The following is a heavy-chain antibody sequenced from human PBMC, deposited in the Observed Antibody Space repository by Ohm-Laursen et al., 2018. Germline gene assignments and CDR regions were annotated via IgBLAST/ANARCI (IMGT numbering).Heavy chain of an antibody. CDR3: ARDMTTVTTFAFDI. J-gene: IGHJ3*02. CDR2: ISWNSGSI. D-gene: IGHD4-17*01. CDR1: GFTFDDYA. Sequence: SLRLSCAASGFTFDDYAMHWVRQAPGKGLEWVSGISWNSGSIGYADSVKGRFTISRDSAKNSLYLQMNSLRAEDTAVYYCARDMTTVTTFAFDIWGQGTMVTVSS. V-gene: IGHV3-9*01.